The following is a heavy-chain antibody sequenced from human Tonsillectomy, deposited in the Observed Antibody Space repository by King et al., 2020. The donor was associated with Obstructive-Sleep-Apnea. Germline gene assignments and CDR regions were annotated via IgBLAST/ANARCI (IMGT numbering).Heavy chain of an antibody. V-gene: IGHV3-7*01. Sequence: VQLVESGGGLVQPGGSLRLSCAASGFTFSSYWMSWVRQAPGKGLEWVANIKQDGGEKYYVDSVKGRFTISRDNAKNSLYVQMNSLRAEDTAVYYCARNPSGWQKGFDSWGQGTLVTVSS. D-gene: IGHD6-19*01. CDR3: ARNPSGWQKGFDS. CDR2: IKQDGGEK. CDR1: GFTFSSYW. J-gene: IGHJ5*01.